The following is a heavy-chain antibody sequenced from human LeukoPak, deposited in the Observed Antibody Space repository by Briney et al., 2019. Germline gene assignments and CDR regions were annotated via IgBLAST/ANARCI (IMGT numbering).Heavy chain of an antibody. CDR2: IKQDGSEK. D-gene: IGHD7-27*01. J-gene: IGHJ3*02. CDR1: GFTFSSYW. CDR3: ARERDGDFDAFDI. Sequence: GGSLRLSCAASGFTFSSYWMSWVRQAPGKGLEWVANIKQDGSEKYYVDSVKGRFTISRGNAKNSLYLQMNSLRAEDTAVYYCARERDGDFDAFDIWGQGTMVTVSS. V-gene: IGHV3-7*01.